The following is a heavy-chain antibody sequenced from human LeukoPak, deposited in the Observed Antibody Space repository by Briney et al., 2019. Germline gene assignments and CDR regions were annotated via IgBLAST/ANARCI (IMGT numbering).Heavy chain of an antibody. D-gene: IGHD3-22*01. CDR3: ARAHCSSTSCYLDYYDSSGSYYPGAFDI. CDR2: IIPIFGTA. CDR1: GGTFSSYA. V-gene: IGHV1-69*01. Sequence: SVKVSCKASGGTFSSYAISWVRQAPGQGLEWMGGIIPIFGTANYAQKFQGRVTITADESTSTAYMELSSLRSEDTAVYYCARAHCSSTSCYLDYYDSSGSYYPGAFDIWGQGTMVTVSS. J-gene: IGHJ3*02.